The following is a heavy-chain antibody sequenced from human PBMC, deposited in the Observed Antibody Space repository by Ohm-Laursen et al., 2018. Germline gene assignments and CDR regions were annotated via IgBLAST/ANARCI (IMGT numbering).Heavy chain of an antibody. CDR3: ARHSGSYSDY. D-gene: IGHD1-26*01. V-gene: IGHV4-59*01. Sequence: GTLSLTCTVSGGSISSYYWSWIRQPPGKGLEWIGYIYYSGSTNYNPSLKSRVTISVDTSKNQFSLKLSSVTAADTAVYYCARHSGSYSDYWGQGTLVTVSS. J-gene: IGHJ4*02. CDR1: GGSISSYY. CDR2: IYYSGST.